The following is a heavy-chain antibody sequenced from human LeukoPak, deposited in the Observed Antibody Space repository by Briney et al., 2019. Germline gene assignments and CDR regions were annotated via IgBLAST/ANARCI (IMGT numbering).Heavy chain of an antibody. CDR1: GFTFSSYG. D-gene: IGHD3-3*01. Sequence: GGSLRLSCAASGFTFSSYGMHWVRQAPGKGLEWVAVIWYDGSNKCYADSVKGRFTISRDNSKNTLYLQMNSLRAEDTAVYYCARGLRFLEWLSDYWGQGTLVTVSS. V-gene: IGHV3-33*01. CDR3: ARGLRFLEWLSDY. J-gene: IGHJ4*02. CDR2: IWYDGSNK.